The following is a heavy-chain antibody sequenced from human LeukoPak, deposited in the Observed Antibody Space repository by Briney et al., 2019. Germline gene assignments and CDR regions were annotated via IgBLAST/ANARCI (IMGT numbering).Heavy chain of an antibody. CDR3: ARGRGSYYGSGSPSYFDY. CDR2: INHSGST. V-gene: IGHV4-34*01. CDR1: GGSFSGYY. J-gene: IGHJ4*02. Sequence: PSETLSLTCAVYGGSFSGYYWSWIRQPPGKGLEWIGEINHSGSTNYNPSLKSRVTISVDTSKNQFSLKLSSVTAADTAVYYCARGRGSYYGSGSPSYFDYWGQGTLVTVSS. D-gene: IGHD3-10*01.